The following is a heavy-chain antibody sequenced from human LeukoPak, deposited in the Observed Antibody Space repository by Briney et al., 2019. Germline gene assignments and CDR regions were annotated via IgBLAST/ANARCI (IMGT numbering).Heavy chain of an antibody. CDR2: FSGGGDNI. D-gene: IGHD3-10*01. Sequence: GGSLRLSCAVSEISFTTYAVTWVRQAPGKGLDWVSSFSGGGDNIHYADSVKGRFTISRDNSKNTLYLQMNSLRAEDTAVYYCARSRSAMVRGDYYYGMDVWGQGTTVTVSS. J-gene: IGHJ6*02. CDR1: EISFTTYA. CDR3: ARSRSAMVRGDYYYGMDV. V-gene: IGHV3-23*01.